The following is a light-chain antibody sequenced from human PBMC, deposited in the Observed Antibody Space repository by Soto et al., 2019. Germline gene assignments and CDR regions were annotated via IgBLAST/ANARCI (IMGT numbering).Light chain of an antibody. J-gene: IGLJ1*01. CDR2: EVS. V-gene: IGLV2-14*01. CDR3: SSYTSSSPDV. CDR1: SSDVGGYNY. Sequence: QSALTQPASVSGSPGQSITISCTGTSSDVGGYNYVSWYQQHPGKAPKLMIYEVSNRPSGVSNRFSGSKSGNTASLTISGLQAGDEADYYCSSYTSSSPDVFGTGTKLTVL.